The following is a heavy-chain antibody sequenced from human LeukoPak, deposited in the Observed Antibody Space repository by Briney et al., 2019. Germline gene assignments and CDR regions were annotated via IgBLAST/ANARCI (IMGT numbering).Heavy chain of an antibody. Sequence: KPGGSLRLSCAASGFTFSSYSMNCVRQAPGKGLEWVSSISNSSSYIYYADSVKGRFTISRDNAKNSLYLQMNSLRAEDTAVFYCATPGPEGQDAFDIWGQGTMVTVSS. CDR2: ISNSSSYI. J-gene: IGHJ3*02. V-gene: IGHV3-21*01. D-gene: IGHD1-14*01. CDR3: ATPGPEGQDAFDI. CDR1: GFTFSSYS.